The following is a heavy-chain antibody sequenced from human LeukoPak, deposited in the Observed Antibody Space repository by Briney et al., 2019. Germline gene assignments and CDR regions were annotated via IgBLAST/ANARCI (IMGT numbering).Heavy chain of an antibody. D-gene: IGHD6-25*01. Sequence: GGSLRLSCAASGFTFTSYWMSWVRQAPGKGMEWVANIKQDGSEKYYVDSVKGRFTISRDNAKNSLYLQMNSLRAEDAAVYYCAREGGSGLGRAFDIWGQGTMVTVSS. J-gene: IGHJ3*02. V-gene: IGHV3-7*01. CDR1: GFTFTSYW. CDR2: IKQDGSEK. CDR3: AREGGSGLGRAFDI.